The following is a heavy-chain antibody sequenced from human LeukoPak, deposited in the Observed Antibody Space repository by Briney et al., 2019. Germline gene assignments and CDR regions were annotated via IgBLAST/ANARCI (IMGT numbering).Heavy chain of an antibody. Sequence: GSLRLSCAASGFTFSSYAMHWVRQAPGKGLEYVSAISSNGGSTYYANSVKGRFTISRDNSKNTLYLQMGSLRAEDMAVYYCAREGLGYCSGGSCYGTLGGIDYWGQGTLVTVSS. V-gene: IGHV3-64*01. CDR2: ISSNGGST. J-gene: IGHJ4*02. CDR1: GFTFSSYA. CDR3: AREGLGYCSGGSCYGTLGGIDY. D-gene: IGHD2-15*01.